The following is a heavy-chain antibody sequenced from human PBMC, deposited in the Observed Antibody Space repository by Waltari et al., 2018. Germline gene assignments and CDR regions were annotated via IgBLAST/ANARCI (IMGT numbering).Heavy chain of an antibody. CDR2: IYPGYSDT. CDR1: GYSFTSSW. V-gene: IGHV5-51*01. J-gene: IGHJ4*02. CDR3: ARSRGSSWYEFDY. D-gene: IGHD6-13*01. Sequence: EVQLVQSGAEVKKPGESLQISCKGSGYSFTSSWLGWVRQLPGKGLGWMGIIYPGYSDTRSSPSFQGQVTISADKSSSTAYLQWSSLKASDTAMYYCARSRGSSWYEFDYWGQGTLVTVSS.